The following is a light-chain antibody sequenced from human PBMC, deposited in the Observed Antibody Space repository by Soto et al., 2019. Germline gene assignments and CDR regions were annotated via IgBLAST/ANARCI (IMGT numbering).Light chain of an antibody. CDR3: SSYTSSSPYL. CDR2: EVT. Sequence: QSALTQPASVSGSPGQSITISCTGTSSDFGGNKYVSWYQQHPGKAPKLMIYEVTNRPSGVSNRFSGSKSGNTASLTISGVQAEDEADYYCSSYTSSSPYLFGNGTKLTVL. CDR1: SSDFGGNKY. V-gene: IGLV2-14*01. J-gene: IGLJ1*01.